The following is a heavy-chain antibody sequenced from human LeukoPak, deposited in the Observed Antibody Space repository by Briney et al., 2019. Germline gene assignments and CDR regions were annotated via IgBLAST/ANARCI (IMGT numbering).Heavy chain of an antibody. J-gene: IGHJ3*02. CDR1: GGTFSSYA. Sequence: GASVKVSCKASGGTFSSYAISWVRQAPGQGLEWMGGIIPIFGTANYAQKFQGRVTITADKSTSTAYMELSGLRSEDTAVYYCASEYYYDSSGSPIYDAFDIWGQGTMVTVSS. V-gene: IGHV1-69*06. CDR3: ASEYYYDSSGSPIYDAFDI. D-gene: IGHD3-22*01. CDR2: IIPIFGTA.